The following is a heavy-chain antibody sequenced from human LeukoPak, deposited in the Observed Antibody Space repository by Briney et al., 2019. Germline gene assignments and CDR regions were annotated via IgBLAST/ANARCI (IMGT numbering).Heavy chain of an antibody. V-gene: IGHV3-23*01. J-gene: IGHJ3*02. CDR1: GFTISSHG. Sequence: PGGSLRLSCAVSGFTISSHGMHWVRQAPGKRPEWVSSLTDSGGTTYYVDSVKGRFAISRDNSKNTLYLHMNSLRAEDTAVYYCAKKRDAFDIWGQGTVVTVSS. D-gene: IGHD5-24*01. CDR3: AKKRDAFDI. CDR2: LTDSGGTT.